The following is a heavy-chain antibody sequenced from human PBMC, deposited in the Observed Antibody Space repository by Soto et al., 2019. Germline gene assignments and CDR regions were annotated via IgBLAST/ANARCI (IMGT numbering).Heavy chain of an antibody. J-gene: IGHJ4*02. CDR3: AKERGDCSRGPCDPVGFGD. V-gene: IGHV3-15*01. CDR1: GFSFSDAW. Sequence: EVQLVESGGGLVKPGASLSLSCAASGFSFSDAWMNWVRLAPGKGLEWVGYIKSKGSGGTIDYAAHVKDRFTISRDDSKNKLFLQMNSLKSEDTGLYYCAKERGDCSRGPCDPVGFGDWGQGTLVTVSS. CDR2: IKSKGSGGTI. D-gene: IGHD2-15*01.